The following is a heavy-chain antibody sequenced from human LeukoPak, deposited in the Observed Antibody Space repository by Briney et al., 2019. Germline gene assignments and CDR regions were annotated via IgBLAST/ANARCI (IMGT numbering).Heavy chain of an antibody. CDR2: IYSGGSA. CDR1: GFTFSSYA. Sequence: GGSLRLSCAASGFTFSSYAMSWVRQAPGKGPEWVSVIYSGGSAYSADSVKGRFTMSRDTSKNTLYLQMNSLRAEDTAVYYCARMVTGWPNWIDPWGQGTLVTVSS. D-gene: IGHD6-19*01. CDR3: ARMVTGWPNWIDP. J-gene: IGHJ5*02. V-gene: IGHV3-66*01.